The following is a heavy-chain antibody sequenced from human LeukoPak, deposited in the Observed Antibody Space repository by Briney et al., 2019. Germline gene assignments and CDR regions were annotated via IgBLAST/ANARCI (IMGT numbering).Heavy chain of an antibody. V-gene: IGHV5-51*01. D-gene: IGHD3-10*01. CDR1: GYNFTSYW. J-gene: IGHJ4*02. CDR3: ARHTRDDYYGWESYYNDY. CDR2: IYPGDSDT. Sequence: GESLKISCKGSGYNFTSYWIGWVRQKPGKGLEWMGIIYPGDSDTRYSPSLQGQVTISADKSISTAYLQWSSLKASDTAMYYCARHTRDDYYGWESYYNDYWGQGTLVTVSS.